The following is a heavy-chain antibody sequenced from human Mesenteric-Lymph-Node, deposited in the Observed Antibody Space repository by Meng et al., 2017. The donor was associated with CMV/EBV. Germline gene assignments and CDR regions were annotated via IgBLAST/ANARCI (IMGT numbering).Heavy chain of an antibody. CDR1: SSDY. CDR3: ARHGGYCSTTSCSLGWFDP. D-gene: IGHD2-2*01. Sequence: SSDYWGWVRQPPGKGLEWIGTIYYSGRTFYNPSLKSRVTISVDMSKNQFSLKVTSVTAADTAVYYCARHGGYCSTTSCSLGWFDPWGQGTLVTVSS. V-gene: IGHV4-39*01. J-gene: IGHJ5*02. CDR2: IYYSGRT.